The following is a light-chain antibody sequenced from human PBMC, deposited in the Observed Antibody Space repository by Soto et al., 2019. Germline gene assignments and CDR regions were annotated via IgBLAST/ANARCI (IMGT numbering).Light chain of an antibody. CDR1: QDISNY. V-gene: IGKV1-33*01. J-gene: IGKJ5*01. CDR2: DAS. Sequence: DLQMTQSPSSLSASVGDRVTITCQASQDISNYLNWYQQKPGKAPKLLIYDASNLETGVPSRFSGSGSGTHFTFTISSLQPEDIATYYCQQYDYLPPITFGQGTRLEIK. CDR3: QQYDYLPPIT.